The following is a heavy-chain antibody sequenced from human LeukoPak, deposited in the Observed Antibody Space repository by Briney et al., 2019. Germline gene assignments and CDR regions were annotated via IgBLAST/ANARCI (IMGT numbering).Heavy chain of an antibody. V-gene: IGHV1-18*01. D-gene: IGHD6-13*01. CDR3: ARVRLVSSSSWYASFDY. CDR2: ISTYNDNT. CDR1: GYTFTSYG. Sequence: ASVKVSCKASGYTFTSYGGSWVRQAPGQGLEWMEWISTYNDNTNNLQKVQDRVTMTTDTSTSTAYMELRSLTSDDTAVYYCARVRLVSSSSWYASFDYWGQGTLVTVSS. J-gene: IGHJ4*02.